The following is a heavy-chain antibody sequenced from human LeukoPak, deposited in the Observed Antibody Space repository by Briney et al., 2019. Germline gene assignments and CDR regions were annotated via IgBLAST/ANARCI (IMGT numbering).Heavy chain of an antibody. D-gene: IGHD3-16*01. J-gene: IGHJ4*02. Sequence: SETLSLTCTVSGGSISSSSYYWGWIRQPPGKGLEWIGSIDYSESTYYNPSLNSRVTISVDTSKNQFSLKLSSVTAADTAVYYCARGRGSFDYWGQGTLVTVSS. CDR3: ARGRGSFDY. V-gene: IGHV4-39*01. CDR2: IDYSEST. CDR1: GGSISSSSYY.